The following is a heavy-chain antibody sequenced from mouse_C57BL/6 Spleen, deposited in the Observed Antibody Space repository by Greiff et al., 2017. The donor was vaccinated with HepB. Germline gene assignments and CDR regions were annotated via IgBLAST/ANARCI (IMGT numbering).Heavy chain of an antibody. CDR2: ISDGGSYT. V-gene: IGHV5-4*01. J-gene: IGHJ3*01. D-gene: IGHD2-12*01. Sequence: DVMLVESGGGLVKPGGSLKLSCAASGFTFSSYAMSWVRQTPEKRLEWVATISDGGSYTYYPDNVKGRFTISRDNAKNNLYLQMSHLKSEDTAMYYCAREERTSYSRFAYWGQGTLVTVSA. CDR3: AREERTSYSRFAY. CDR1: GFTFSSYA.